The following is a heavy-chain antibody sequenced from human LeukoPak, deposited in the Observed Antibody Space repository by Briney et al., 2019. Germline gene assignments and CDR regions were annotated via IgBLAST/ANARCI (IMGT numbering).Heavy chain of an antibody. Sequence: GGSLRLSCAASGFTVSSNYLSWVRQAPGKGLEWVSVIYSGGGTYYADSVKGRFTISRDNSKNTLYLQMNSLRAEDTAVYYCARDLAGGSGSYDYWGQGTLVTVSS. CDR3: ARDLAGGSGSYDY. CDR1: GFTVSSNY. CDR2: IYSGGGT. V-gene: IGHV3-53*01. J-gene: IGHJ4*02. D-gene: IGHD3-10*01.